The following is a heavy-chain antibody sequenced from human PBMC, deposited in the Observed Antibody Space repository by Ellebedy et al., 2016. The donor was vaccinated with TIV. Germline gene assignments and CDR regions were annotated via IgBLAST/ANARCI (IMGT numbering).Heavy chain of an antibody. CDR2: LSSTSSYI. V-gene: IGHV3-21*04. CDR1: GFTFSRYA. Sequence: PGGSLRLSCAASGFTFSRYAINWVRQAPGKGLEWVSSLSSTSSYIYYADSAKGRFTISRDNAKNSLFLQMNSLGVEDTAVYYCARGGNHFFGHWGQGNLVTVSS. CDR3: ARGGNHFFGH. J-gene: IGHJ4*02. D-gene: IGHD4-23*01.